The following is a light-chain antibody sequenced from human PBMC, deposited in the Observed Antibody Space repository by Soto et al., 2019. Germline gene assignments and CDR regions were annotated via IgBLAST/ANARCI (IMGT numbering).Light chain of an antibody. CDR1: QSVSSN. Sequence: EVVMTQSPATLSVSPGERATLSCRASQSVSSNLAWYQQKPGQAPRLLIYGASTRAAGIPVRFSGSGSATKFTLTISSLQSEDFGVYYCHHYSNWPPYTFGQGTKLEIK. CDR2: GAS. CDR3: HHYSNWPPYT. V-gene: IGKV3D-15*01. J-gene: IGKJ2*01.